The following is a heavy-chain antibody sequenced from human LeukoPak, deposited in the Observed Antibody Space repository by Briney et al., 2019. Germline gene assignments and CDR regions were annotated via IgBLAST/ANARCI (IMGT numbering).Heavy chain of an antibody. D-gene: IGHD2-21*02. Sequence: PGRSLRLSCAASGFTFSSYAMHWVRQAPGKGLEWVAVISYDGSNKYYADSVKGRFTISRDNSKNTLYLQMNSLRAEDTAVYYCARDPIVVVTAPGWHYYYGMDVWGQGTTVTVSS. CDR2: ISYDGSNK. CDR3: ARDPIVVVTAPGWHYYYGMDV. CDR1: GFTFSSYA. J-gene: IGHJ6*02. V-gene: IGHV3-30-3*01.